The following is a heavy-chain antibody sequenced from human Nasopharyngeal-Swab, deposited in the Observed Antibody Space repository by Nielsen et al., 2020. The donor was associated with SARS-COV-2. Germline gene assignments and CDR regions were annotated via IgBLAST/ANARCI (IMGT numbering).Heavy chain of an antibody. J-gene: IGHJ6*02. CDR3: ARRDTVTLYYYYYGMDV. V-gene: IGHV3-21*01. D-gene: IGHD4-11*01. CDR1: GFTFSSYS. CDR2: ISSSSSYI. Sequence: GESLKISCAASGFTFSSYSMNWVRQAPGKGLEWVSSISSSSSYIYYADSVKGRFTISRDNGKNSLYLQMNSLRAEDTAVYYCARRDTVTLYYYYYGMDVWGQGTTVTVSS.